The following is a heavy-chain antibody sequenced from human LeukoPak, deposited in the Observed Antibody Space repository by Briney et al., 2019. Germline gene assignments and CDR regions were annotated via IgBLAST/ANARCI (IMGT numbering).Heavy chain of an antibody. V-gene: IGHV4-59*11. J-gene: IGHJ4*02. CDR2: IYYSGST. D-gene: IGHD1-14*01. CDR1: GGSISSHY. Sequence: SETLSLTCTVSGGSISSHYWSWIRQPPGKGLEWIGYIYYSGSTNYNPSLKSRVTISVDTSKNQFSLKLSSVTAADTAVYYCARVFVTSRTLWPSDYWGQGTLVTVSS. CDR3: ARVFVTSRTLWPSDY.